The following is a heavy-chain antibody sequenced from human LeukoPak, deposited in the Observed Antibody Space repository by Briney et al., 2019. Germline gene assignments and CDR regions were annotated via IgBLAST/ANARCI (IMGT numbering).Heavy chain of an antibody. Sequence: GGSLRLSCAASGFTVSSNYMSWVRQAPGKGLEWVSVIYSGGSTYYADSVKGRFTISRDNSKNTLYLQMNSLRAEDTAVYYCARLNYDSSGYYHLPPIDYWGQGTLVTVSS. J-gene: IGHJ4*02. CDR1: GFTVSSNY. CDR2: IYSGGST. V-gene: IGHV3-66*01. CDR3: ARLNYDSSGYYHLPPIDY. D-gene: IGHD3-22*01.